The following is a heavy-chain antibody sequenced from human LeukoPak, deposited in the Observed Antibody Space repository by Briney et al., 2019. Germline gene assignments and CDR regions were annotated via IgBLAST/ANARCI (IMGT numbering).Heavy chain of an antibody. CDR1: GGTFSSYA. D-gene: IGHD3-22*01. V-gene: IGHV1-69*13. Sequence: SVKVSCKASGGTFSSYAISWVRQAPGQGLEGMGGIIPIFGTANYAQKFQGRVTITADESTSTAYMELSSLRSEDTAVYYCARASSGYYDDAFDIWGQGTMVTVSS. J-gene: IGHJ3*02. CDR2: IIPIFGTA. CDR3: ARASSGYYDDAFDI.